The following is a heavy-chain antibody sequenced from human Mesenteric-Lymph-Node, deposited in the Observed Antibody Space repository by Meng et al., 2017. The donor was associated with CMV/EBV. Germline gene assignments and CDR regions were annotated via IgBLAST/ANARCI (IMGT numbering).Heavy chain of an antibody. J-gene: IGHJ4*02. D-gene: IGHD4-23*01. V-gene: IGHV4-34*01. CDR2: INHSGST. CDR1: GGTVGGIY. CDR3: ARTQRWLKSEGCFNY. Sequence: QLQLQRGGVVLFEPSVTLSRPGSGFGGTVGGIYWGWQRQRKGKGLEGSSEINHSGSTNYNPSLKSRVTISLDTSKNHFSQKLSSVTDAEAAVDYCARTQRWLKSEGCFNYWGQGTLVTVSS.